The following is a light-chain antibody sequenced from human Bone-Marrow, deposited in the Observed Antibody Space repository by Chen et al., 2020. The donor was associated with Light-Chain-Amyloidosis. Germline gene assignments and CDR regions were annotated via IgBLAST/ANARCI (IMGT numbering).Light chain of an antibody. V-gene: IGLV2-14*01. Sequence: QPALTQPASASGSPGQSITISRTGTSSDVGRDNHVSWYQQHPDKAPKLMIYEVTSRPSWVPDRFSGSKSDNTASLTISGLQAEDEADYFCSSYTITNTLVFGSGTRVTVL. CDR2: EVT. CDR3: SSYTITNTLV. J-gene: IGLJ1*01. CDR1: SSDVGRDNH.